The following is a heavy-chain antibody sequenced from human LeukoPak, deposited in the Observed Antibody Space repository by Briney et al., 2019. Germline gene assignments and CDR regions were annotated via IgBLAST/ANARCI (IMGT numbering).Heavy chain of an antibody. CDR2: ISAYNGYT. CDR1: GYTFTNYS. CDR3: ARFYYGSGSYYYFDY. Sequence: GASVKVSCKASGYTFTNYSISWVRQAPGQGLEWVGWISAYNGYTNYAQKLQGRVTMTTDTSTGTAYMELRSLRSDDTAVYYCARFYYGSGSYYYFDYWGQGTLVTVSS. D-gene: IGHD3-10*01. V-gene: IGHV1-18*01. J-gene: IGHJ4*02.